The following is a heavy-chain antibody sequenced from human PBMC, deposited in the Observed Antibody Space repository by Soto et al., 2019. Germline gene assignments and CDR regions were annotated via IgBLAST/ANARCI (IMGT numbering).Heavy chain of an antibody. CDR3: AKESVVGTNRICYKGSGD. CDR2: ISGSGGST. J-gene: IGHJ4*02. V-gene: IGHV3-23*01. Sequence: LSCGASGFTFSSYAMSWVRQAPGKGLEWVSAISGSGGSTYYADSVKGRFTISRDNSKNTLYLQMNSLRAEDTAVYYCAKESVVGTNRICYKGSGDWGQATRVTVSS. CDR1: GFTFSSYA. D-gene: IGHD2-8*01.